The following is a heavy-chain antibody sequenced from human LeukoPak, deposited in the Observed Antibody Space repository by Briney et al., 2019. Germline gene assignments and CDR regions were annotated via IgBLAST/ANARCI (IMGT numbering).Heavy chain of an antibody. Sequence: PSETLSLTCAVYGGSFSGYYWSWIRQPPGKGLEWIGEINHSGSTNYNPSLKSRVTISVDTSKNQFSLKLSSVTAADTAVYYCASFGCDSGSRHWGQGTLVTVSS. J-gene: IGHJ4*02. CDR2: INHSGST. V-gene: IGHV4-34*01. CDR3: ASFGCDSGSRH. CDR1: GGSFSGYY. D-gene: IGHD3-10*01.